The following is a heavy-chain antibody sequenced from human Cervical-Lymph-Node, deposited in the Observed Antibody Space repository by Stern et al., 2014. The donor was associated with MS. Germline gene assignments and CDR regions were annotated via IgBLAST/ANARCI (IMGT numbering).Heavy chain of an antibody. J-gene: IGHJ4*02. CDR1: GFTFDDYA. CDR3: AKDRAFGGVIVTVFDY. V-gene: IGHV3-9*01. CDR2: ISWNSGSI. Sequence: VQLVESGGGLVQPGRSLRLSCAASGFTFDDYAMHWVRQAPGKGLEWVSGISWNSGSIGYADSVKGRFTISRDNAKNSLYLQMNSLRAEDTALYYCAKDRAFGGVIVTVFDYWGQGTLVTVSS. D-gene: IGHD3-16*02.